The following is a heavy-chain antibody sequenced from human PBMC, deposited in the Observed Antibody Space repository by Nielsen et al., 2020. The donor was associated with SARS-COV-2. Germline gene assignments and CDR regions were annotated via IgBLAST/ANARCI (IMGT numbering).Heavy chain of an antibody. CDR1: GGSISSGRYY. Sequence: SETLSLTCTVSGGSISSGRYYWSWIRQHPGKGLAWIGYVSYSGSTYYNPSLKSRVSISLDASKNHFSLTLSSVTAADTAVYYCARGYFDSSGTYYSGYMDVWGKGTTVTVSS. J-gene: IGHJ6*03. CDR3: ARGYFDSSGTYYSGYMDV. CDR2: VSYSGST. V-gene: IGHV4-31*03. D-gene: IGHD3-22*01.